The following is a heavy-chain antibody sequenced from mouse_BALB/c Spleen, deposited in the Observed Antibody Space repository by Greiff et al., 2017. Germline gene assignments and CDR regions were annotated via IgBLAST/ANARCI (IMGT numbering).Heavy chain of an antibody. CDR1: GFNIKDTY. V-gene: IGHV14-3*02. CDR3: ARYYGSSLDWYFDV. J-gene: IGHJ1*01. CDR2: IDPANGNT. D-gene: IGHD1-1*01. Sequence: ESGAELVKPGASVKLSCTASGFNIKDTYMHWVKQRPEQGLEWIGRIDPANGNTKYDPKFQGKATITADTSSNTAYLQLSSLTSEDTAVYYCARYYGSSLDWYFDVWGAGTTVTVSS.